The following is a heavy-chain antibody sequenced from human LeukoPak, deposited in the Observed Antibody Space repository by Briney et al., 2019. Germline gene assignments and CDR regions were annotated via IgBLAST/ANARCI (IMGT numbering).Heavy chain of an antibody. Sequence: GASVKVSCKASGGTFSSYAISWVRQAPGQGLEWMGGIIPIFGTANYAQKFQGRVTITTDESTSTAYMELSSLRSEDTAVYYCASGTFTIFGVVTFDYWGQGTLVTVSS. D-gene: IGHD3-3*01. CDR1: GGTFSSYA. V-gene: IGHV1-69*05. J-gene: IGHJ4*02. CDR2: IIPIFGTA. CDR3: ASGTFTIFGVVTFDY.